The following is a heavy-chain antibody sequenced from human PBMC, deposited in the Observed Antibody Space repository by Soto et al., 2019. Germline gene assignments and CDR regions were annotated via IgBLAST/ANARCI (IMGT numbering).Heavy chain of an antibody. CDR2: IYGDDDQ. CDR3: AHTVTPLLRFDP. J-gene: IGHJ5*02. D-gene: IGHD5-18*01. CDR1: GFSLTTSGVG. V-gene: IGHV2-5*02. Sequence: QITLKESGPTLVKPTQTLTLTCTFSGFSLTTSGVGVGWIRQPPGKAPECLALIYGDDDQRYSTSLRSRLTITKDTSKNQVVLTLRHVDPVDTATYYCAHTVTPLLRFDPWGQGTLVTVSS.